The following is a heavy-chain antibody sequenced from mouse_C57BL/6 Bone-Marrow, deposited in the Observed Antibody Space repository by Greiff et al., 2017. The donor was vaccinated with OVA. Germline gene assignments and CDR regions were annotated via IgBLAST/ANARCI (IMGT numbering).Heavy chain of an antibody. CDR2: IHPSDSDT. Sequence: VQLQQPGAELVKPGASVKVSCKASGYTFTSYWMHWVKQRPGQGLEWIGRIHPSDSDTNYNQKFKGKATLTVDQSSSTAYMQLSSLTSEDSAVYYCAMSYYGTPYYFDYWGQGTTLTVSS. J-gene: IGHJ2*01. V-gene: IGHV1-74*01. CDR1: GYTFTSYW. CDR3: AMSYYGTPYYFDY. D-gene: IGHD2-1*01.